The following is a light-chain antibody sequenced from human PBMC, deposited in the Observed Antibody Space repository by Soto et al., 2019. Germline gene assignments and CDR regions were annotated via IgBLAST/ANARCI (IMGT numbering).Light chain of an antibody. CDR2: GND. V-gene: IGLV1-44*01. J-gene: IGLJ1*01. CDR3: AAWDDSLNVYV. CDR1: SSNIGRNN. Sequence: QLVLTQTPSASETPGQRVTISCSGSSSNIGRNNVSWYQQLAGTAPKLLIYGNDQRPSGVPDRFSASKSGTSASLAISGLQSEDEADYYCAAWDDSLNVYVFGTGTKLTVL.